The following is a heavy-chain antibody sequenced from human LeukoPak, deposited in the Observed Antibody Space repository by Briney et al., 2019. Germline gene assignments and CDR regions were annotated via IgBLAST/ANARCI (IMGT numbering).Heavy chain of an antibody. CDR3: VRIIRGAPLVY. D-gene: IGHD3-10*01. Sequence: PGGSLRLSCAAPGFPFSSYWMSSVPQAPGKGLEWVAIIKQDGGQKYYVDSVKGRFNVSRDNAKNSLYLQMNSLRAEDTAVYYCVRIIRGAPLVYWGQGTLVTVSS. CDR1: GFPFSSYW. V-gene: IGHV3-7*01. CDR2: IKQDGGQK. J-gene: IGHJ4*02.